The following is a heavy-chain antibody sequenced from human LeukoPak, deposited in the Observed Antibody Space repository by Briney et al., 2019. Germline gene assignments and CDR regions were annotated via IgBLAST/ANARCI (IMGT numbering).Heavy chain of an antibody. CDR3: ATRPYDNSGYYYYYFDY. CDR1: GYSLTELS. J-gene: IGHJ4*02. Sequence: ASVKVSCKVSGYSLTELSMHWVRQAPGKGGEWMGGFDPEDGKTIYAQKFQGTMTMTEDTSTDTAYMELSSLRSEDTAVYYCATRPYDNSGYYYYYFDYWGQGTLVTVSS. D-gene: IGHD3-22*01. CDR2: FDPEDGKT. V-gene: IGHV1-24*01.